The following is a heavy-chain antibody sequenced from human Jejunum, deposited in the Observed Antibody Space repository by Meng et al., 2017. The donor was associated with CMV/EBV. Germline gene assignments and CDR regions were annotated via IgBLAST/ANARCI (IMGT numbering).Heavy chain of an antibody. CDR1: GGAFRGYY. Sequence: QWGAGLLNPSGTLAHPWPVYGGAFRGYYLSWIRQPPGKGLGWIGEINHSGSTNYNPSLKSRVTISVDTSKNQFSLKLSSVTAADTAVYYCARGFVKYTVTRVGNWIDPWGQGTLVTVSS. D-gene: IGHD4-17*01. V-gene: IGHV4-34*01. CDR2: INHSGST. CDR3: ARGFVKYTVTRVGNWIDP. J-gene: IGHJ5*02.